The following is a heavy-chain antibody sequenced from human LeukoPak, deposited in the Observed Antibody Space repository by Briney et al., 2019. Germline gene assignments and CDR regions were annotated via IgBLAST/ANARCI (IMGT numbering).Heavy chain of an antibody. CDR1: GYTFTNYG. CDR3: ARLVVPAAIGHFYYYYMDV. D-gene: IGHD2-2*02. CDR2: ISAYNGNT. J-gene: IGHJ6*03. V-gene: IGHV1-18*01. Sequence: ASVKVSYKASGYTFTNYGISWVRQAPGQGLEWMGWISAYNGNTNYAQKLQGSVTMTTDTSTSTAYMELRSLRSDDTAVYYCARLVVPAAIGHFYYYYMDVWGKGTTVTVSS.